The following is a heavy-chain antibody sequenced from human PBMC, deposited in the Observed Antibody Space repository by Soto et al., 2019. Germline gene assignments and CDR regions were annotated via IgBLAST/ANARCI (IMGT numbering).Heavy chain of an antibody. Sequence: QVQLVQSGAEVKKPGTSVKVSCKASGGTFSSYAISWVRQAPGQGLEWMGGIIPIFGTANYAQKFQGRVTITADESTSTAYMELSSLRSEDTAVYYCARELSSGWESEYYYYGMDVWGQGTTVTVSS. J-gene: IGHJ6*02. V-gene: IGHV1-69*01. CDR3: ARELSSGWESEYYYYGMDV. D-gene: IGHD6-19*01. CDR1: GGTFSSYA. CDR2: IIPIFGTA.